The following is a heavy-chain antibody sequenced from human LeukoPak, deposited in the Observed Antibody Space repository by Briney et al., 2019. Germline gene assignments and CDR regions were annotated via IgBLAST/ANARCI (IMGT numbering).Heavy chain of an antibody. CDR3: VKEIDTLGTNAFDI. J-gene: IGHJ3*02. V-gene: IGHV3-43*02. D-gene: IGHD2-15*01. Sequence: GGSLRLSCAASGFSFYDYPMHWVRQALEKGLEWVSLISGDGVKTYYADSVRGRFTISRDNSKDSLYLQMNSLRTEDTAMYYCVKEIDTLGTNAFDIWGQGTMVTVSS. CDR1: GFSFYDYP. CDR2: ISGDGVKT.